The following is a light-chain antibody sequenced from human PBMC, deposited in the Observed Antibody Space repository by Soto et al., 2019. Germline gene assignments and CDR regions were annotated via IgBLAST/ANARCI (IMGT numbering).Light chain of an antibody. CDR1: HGISSY. J-gene: IGKJ1*01. CDR2: AAS. CDR3: QQYYSYPWT. Sequence: ATQMTQSPSSFSASTGDRVTITCRASHGISSYLAWYQQKPGKVPNLLIYAASTLQSGVPSRFSGSGSGTDSTLTISCLQSEDFATYYCQQYYSYPWTFGQGTKVEIK. V-gene: IGKV1-8*01.